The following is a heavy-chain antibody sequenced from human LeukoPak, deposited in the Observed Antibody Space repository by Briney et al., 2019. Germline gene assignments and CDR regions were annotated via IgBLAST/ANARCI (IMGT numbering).Heavy chain of an antibody. CDR2: LYNIGSI. Sequence: PSETLSLTCTVSGASLSNTYYWSWIRQLPGKGLEWIGNLYNIGSITYKPSLKSRVTMSIDMSKNQFSLRLTSVTAADTAVYFCATNSTGSAFDYWGQGILVTVSS. V-gene: IGHV4-59*08. CDR1: GASLSNTYY. J-gene: IGHJ4*02. CDR3: ATNSTGSAFDY. D-gene: IGHD2/OR15-2a*01.